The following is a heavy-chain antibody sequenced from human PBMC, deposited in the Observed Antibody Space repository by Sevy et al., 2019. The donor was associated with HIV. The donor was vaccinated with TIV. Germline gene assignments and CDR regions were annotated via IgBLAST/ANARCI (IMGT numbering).Heavy chain of an antibody. V-gene: IGHV3-7*01. CDR2: IKQDAGQK. CDR3: ARDDGNYYFHY. J-gene: IGHJ4*02. Sequence: GGSLRLSCVASGFTFSKYWMGWVRQAPGNGLEWVANIKQDAGQKYYVDSVKGRFTISRDNAKNSLYLQMNSLRAEDTAVYFCARDDGNYYFHYSGQGTLVTVSS. D-gene: IGHD1-7*01. CDR1: GFTFSKYW.